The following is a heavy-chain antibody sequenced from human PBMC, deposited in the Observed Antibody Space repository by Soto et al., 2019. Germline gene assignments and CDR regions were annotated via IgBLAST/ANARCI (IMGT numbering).Heavy chain of an antibody. CDR2: ISGSGGST. V-gene: IGHV3-23*01. CDR3: EKAASKGSYYNWFDP. Sequence: EVQLLESGGGLVQPGGSLRLSCAASGFTFSSYAMSWVRQAPGKGLEWVSAISGSGGSTYYADSVKGRFTISRDNSKNTLYRQMNSLRAEDMAVYYCEKAASKGSYYNWFDPWGQGTLVTVSS. D-gene: IGHD1-26*01. J-gene: IGHJ5*02. CDR1: GFTFSSYA.